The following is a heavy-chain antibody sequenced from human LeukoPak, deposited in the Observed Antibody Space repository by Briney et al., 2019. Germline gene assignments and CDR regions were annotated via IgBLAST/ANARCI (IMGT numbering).Heavy chain of an antibody. CDR2: IKQDESEK. V-gene: IGHV3-7*01. CDR3: ARDLWLEGNAFDI. Sequence: PGGSLRLSCAASGFTFSSYWMSWVRQAPGKGLEWVANIKQDESEKYYVDSVKGRFTISRDNAKNSLYLQMNSLRAEDTAVYYCARDLWLEGNAFDIWGQGTMVTVSS. J-gene: IGHJ3*02. CDR1: GFTFSSYW. D-gene: IGHD2-21*01.